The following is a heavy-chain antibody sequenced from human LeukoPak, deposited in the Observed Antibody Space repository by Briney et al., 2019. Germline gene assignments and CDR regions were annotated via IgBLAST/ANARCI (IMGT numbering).Heavy chain of an antibody. Sequence: SETLSLTCAVYGGSFSGYYWSWIRQPPGKGLEWIGETNHSGSTNYNPSLKSRVTISVDTSKNQFSLKLSSVTAADTAVYYCARGLIVATTNDYFDYWGQGTLVTVSS. D-gene: IGHD5-12*01. J-gene: IGHJ4*02. CDR1: GGSFSGYY. CDR2: TNHSGST. CDR3: ARGLIVATTNDYFDY. V-gene: IGHV4-34*01.